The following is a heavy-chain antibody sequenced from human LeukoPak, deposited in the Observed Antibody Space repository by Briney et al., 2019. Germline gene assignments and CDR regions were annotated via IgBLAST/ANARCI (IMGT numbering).Heavy chain of an antibody. CDR3: ARRRGYSYGPFDY. Sequence: PSETLSLTCAVYGGSFSGYYWSWLRQPPGKGLEWIGEINHSGSTNYNPSLKGRVTISVDTSKNQFSLKLSSVTAADTAVYYCARRRGYSYGPFDYWGQGTLVTVSS. D-gene: IGHD5-18*01. CDR1: GGSFSGYY. CDR2: INHSGST. V-gene: IGHV4-34*01. J-gene: IGHJ4*02.